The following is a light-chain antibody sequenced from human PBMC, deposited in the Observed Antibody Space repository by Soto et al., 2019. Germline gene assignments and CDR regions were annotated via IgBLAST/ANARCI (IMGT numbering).Light chain of an antibody. V-gene: IGKV3-20*01. Sequence: IVLTQSPGTLPLSPGERATLSCRASQTVSSSYIAWYQQKAGQAPRLLIYGASSRATGIPDRFSGSGSGTEFTLTISRLEPEDFTVYYCQQYNNWPYTFGQGTKLEIK. CDR2: GAS. CDR1: QTVSSSY. J-gene: IGKJ2*01. CDR3: QQYNNWPYT.